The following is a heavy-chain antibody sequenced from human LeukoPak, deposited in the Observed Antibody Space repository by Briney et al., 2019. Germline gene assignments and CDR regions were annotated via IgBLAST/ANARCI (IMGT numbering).Heavy chain of an antibody. CDR2: MNPNSGNT. CDR3: ARSKGNFDY. CDR1: GGTFSSYA. V-gene: IGHV1-8*02. D-gene: IGHD3-10*01. Sequence: ASVKVSCKASGGTFSSYAISWVRQAPGQGLEWMGWMNPNSGNTGYAQKFQGRVTMTRNTSISTAYMELSSLRSEDTAVYYCARSKGNFDYWGQGTLVTVSS. J-gene: IGHJ4*02.